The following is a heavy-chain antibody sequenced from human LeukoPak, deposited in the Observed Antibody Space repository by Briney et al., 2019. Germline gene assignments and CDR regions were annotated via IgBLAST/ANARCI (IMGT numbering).Heavy chain of an antibody. V-gene: IGHV3-48*04. CDR3: ARDSGYSGLRWDYYYMDV. CDR1: GFTFSSYS. CDR2: ISSSSSTI. J-gene: IGHJ6*03. D-gene: IGHD6-13*01. Sequence: GGSLRLSCAASGFTFSSYSMNWVRQAPGKGLEWVSYISSSSSTIYYADSLKGRFTISRDNAKNSLYLQMNSLRAEDTAVYYCARDSGYSGLRWDYYYMDVWGKGTTVTVSS.